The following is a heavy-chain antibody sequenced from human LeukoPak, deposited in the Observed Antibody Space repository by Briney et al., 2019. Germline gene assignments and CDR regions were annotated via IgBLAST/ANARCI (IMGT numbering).Heavy chain of an antibody. D-gene: IGHD2-2*02. CDR2: IYYTGST. CDR3: ARVRCSSTSCYTDY. CDR1: GGSISSYY. Sequence: SETLSLTCTVSGGSISSYYWSWIRQPPGKGLEWIGYIYYTGSTNYNPSLKSRVTISVDTSKNQFSLKLSSVTAADTAVYYCARVRCSSTSCYTDYWGQGTLVTVSS. J-gene: IGHJ4*02. V-gene: IGHV4-59*01.